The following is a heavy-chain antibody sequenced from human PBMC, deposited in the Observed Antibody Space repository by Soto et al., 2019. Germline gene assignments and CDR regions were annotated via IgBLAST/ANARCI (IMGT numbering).Heavy chain of an antibody. D-gene: IGHD3-22*01. Sequence: SETLSLTCTVSGGSIRSHYWNWIRQTPGKGLEWIGYVFSSGSTKYNPSLKSRVTISVDTSKNQFSLRLSSVTAADTAMYYCARQIYDSDTGPNFQYYFDSWGQGTPVTVSS. CDR3: ARQIYDSDTGPNFQYYFDS. CDR2: VFSSGST. V-gene: IGHV4-59*11. CDR1: GGSIRSHY. J-gene: IGHJ4*02.